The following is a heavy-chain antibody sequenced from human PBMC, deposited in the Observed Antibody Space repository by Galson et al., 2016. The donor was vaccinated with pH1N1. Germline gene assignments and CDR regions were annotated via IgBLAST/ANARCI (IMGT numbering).Heavy chain of an antibody. CDR3: ATAGPLVREILYYSYAMDV. D-gene: IGHD3-10*01. J-gene: IGHJ6*02. CDR1: GGTFSNSA. Sequence: SVKVSCKASGGTFSNSAISWVRQAPGQGLEWIGGISPIFGSINYAQRFQGRLTITADIFTNTAYMDMSGLRFEDTAIYYCATAGPLVREILYYSYAMDVWGQGTTVTVSS. V-gene: IGHV1-69*06. CDR2: ISPIFGSI.